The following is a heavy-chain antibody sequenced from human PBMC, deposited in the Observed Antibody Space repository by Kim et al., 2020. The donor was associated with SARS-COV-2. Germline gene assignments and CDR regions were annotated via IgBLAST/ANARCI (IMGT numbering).Heavy chain of an antibody. D-gene: IGHD1-26*01. J-gene: IGHJ4*02. CDR2: TSSSGTTI. V-gene: IGHV3-48*02. CDR3: ARELEGTGSYSF. CDR1: GFTFSTYN. Sequence: GGSPRLSCAASGFTFSTYNIHWVRQAPGKGLEWLSYTSSSGTTIYYADSVKGRFTISRDNAKNSLYVQMSSLRDEDTAVYYCARELEGTGSYSFWGQGTL.